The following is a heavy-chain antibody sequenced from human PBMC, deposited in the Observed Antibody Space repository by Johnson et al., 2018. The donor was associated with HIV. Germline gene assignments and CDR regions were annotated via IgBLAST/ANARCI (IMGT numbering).Heavy chain of an antibody. D-gene: IGHD3-10*01. CDR1: GFTFSSYG. V-gene: IGHV3-30*03. CDR3: ARDSGVPGNDAFDI. CDR2: ISYDGNKT. Sequence: QVQLVESGGDVVQPGKSLRLSCAASGFTFSSYGMHWVRQAPGKGLQWVAVISYDGNKTYYADSVRGLTISRDNSKNTLYLQLSSLRSEDTAVYYCARDSGVPGNDAFDIWGQGTMVTVSS. J-gene: IGHJ3*02.